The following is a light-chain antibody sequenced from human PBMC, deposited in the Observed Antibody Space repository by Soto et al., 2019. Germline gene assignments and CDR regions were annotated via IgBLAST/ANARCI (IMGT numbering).Light chain of an antibody. V-gene: IGLV2-14*01. CDR3: SSYTSSSTPWV. Sequence: QSALTQPASVSGSPGQSITISCTGTSSDVGGYNYVSWYQQHPGKAPKLMIYAVSNRPSGVSNRFSGSKSGNTASLTISGLQAEDGADYYSSSYTSSSTPWVFGGGTKVTAL. CDR2: AVS. J-gene: IGLJ3*02. CDR1: SSDVGGYNY.